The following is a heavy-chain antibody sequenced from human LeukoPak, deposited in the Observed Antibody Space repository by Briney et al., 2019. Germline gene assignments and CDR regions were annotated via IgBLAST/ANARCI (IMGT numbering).Heavy chain of an antibody. Sequence: PSETLSLTCTVSGGSIRSSYYYWGWIRQPPGKGLEWIGSIYDSGSTYYNPSLKSRVTISVDTSKNQFSLKLSSVTAADTAVYYCARGWVDTAMVFDYWGQGTLVTVSS. J-gene: IGHJ4*02. CDR2: IYDSGST. CDR3: ARGWVDTAMVFDY. CDR1: GGSIRSSYYY. V-gene: IGHV4-39*07. D-gene: IGHD5-18*01.